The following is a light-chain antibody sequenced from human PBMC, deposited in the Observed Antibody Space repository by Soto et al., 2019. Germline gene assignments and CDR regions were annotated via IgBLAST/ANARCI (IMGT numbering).Light chain of an antibody. CDR1: ETISSS. Sequence: DIQMTQSPSSLSASVGDRVAITCRASETISSSLNWYQQKPGKAPKLLIHAASTLQSGVPSRFSGSGSGTDFSLTISSLQPGDYATYYCQQSYITPYTFGQGTKLEI. J-gene: IGKJ2*01. CDR2: AAS. CDR3: QQSYITPYT. V-gene: IGKV1-39*01.